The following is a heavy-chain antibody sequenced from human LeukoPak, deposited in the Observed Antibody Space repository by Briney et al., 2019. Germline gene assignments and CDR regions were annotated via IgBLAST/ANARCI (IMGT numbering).Heavy chain of an antibody. CDR1: GYSISSGYY. J-gene: IGHJ4*02. Sequence: SETLSLTCTVSGYSISSGYYWGWIRQPPGKGLEWIGSIYYSGSTYYNPSLKSRVTISVDTSKNQFSLKLSSVTAADTAVYYCARGGLAVAGTGDFDYWGQGTLVTVSS. CDR2: IYYSGST. V-gene: IGHV4-38-2*02. CDR3: ARGGLAVAGTGDFDY. D-gene: IGHD6-19*01.